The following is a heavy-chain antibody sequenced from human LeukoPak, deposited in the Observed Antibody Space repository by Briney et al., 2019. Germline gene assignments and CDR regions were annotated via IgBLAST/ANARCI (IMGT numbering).Heavy chain of an antibody. D-gene: IGHD2-15*01. V-gene: IGHV4-59*01. CDR1: GGSISTYY. CDR2: ISYGGSGST. Sequence: SETLSLTCTVSGGSISTYYWSWIWHPPGKGLESIVYISYGGSGSTNYNPSLKSRVTISIDRSKNQFSMMLSSVTAADTAVYYCARVSPMEYCSGGSCYPYFDHWGQGTLVTVSS. CDR3: ARVSPMEYCSGGSCYPYFDH. J-gene: IGHJ4*02.